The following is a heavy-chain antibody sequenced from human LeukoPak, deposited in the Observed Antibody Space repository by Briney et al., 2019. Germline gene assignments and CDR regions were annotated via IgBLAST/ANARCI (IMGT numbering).Heavy chain of an antibody. Sequence: ASVKVSCKASEYTFTGYYMHWVRQAPGQGLEWMGRINPNSGGTNYAQKFQGRVTMTRDTSISTAYMELSRLRSDDTAVYCCARYPYDYVWGIPFDYWGQGTLVTVSS. J-gene: IGHJ4*02. V-gene: IGHV1-2*06. CDR3: ARYPYDYVWGIPFDY. CDR1: EYTFTGYY. D-gene: IGHD3-16*01. CDR2: INPNSGGT.